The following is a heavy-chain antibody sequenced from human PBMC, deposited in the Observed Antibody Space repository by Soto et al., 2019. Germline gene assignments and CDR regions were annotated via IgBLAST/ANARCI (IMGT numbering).Heavy chain of an antibody. V-gene: IGHV4-39*01. D-gene: IGHD6-13*01. Sequence: SETLSLTCTVSGGSISSSSYYWGWIRQPPGKGLEWIASMYYSGSTYYNPSLKSRVTISVDTSKNQFSLKLSSVTAADSAVYYCARNLAAAELECWGQGTLVTVSS. CDR2: MYYSGST. CDR3: ARNLAAAELEC. J-gene: IGHJ4*02. CDR1: GGSISSSSYY.